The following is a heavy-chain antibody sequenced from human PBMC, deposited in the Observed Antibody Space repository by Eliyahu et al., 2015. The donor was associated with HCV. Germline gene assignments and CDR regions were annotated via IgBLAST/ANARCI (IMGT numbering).Heavy chain of an antibody. J-gene: IGHJ6*02. Sequence: EAQLVESGGGLVEPGGSLRLSCAGSAFIFSDYSITWVRQAPGKGLEWVSTIRSNSANTFYADSVRGRFTIFRNNAGNSAYLQMNSLRVEDTAVYFCAREALGAHCSGENCYYFGMDVWGQGTALAVSS. CDR2: IRSNSANT. CDR3: AREALGAHCSGENCYYFGMDV. V-gene: IGHV3-21*01. D-gene: IGHD2-15*01. CDR1: AFIFSDYS.